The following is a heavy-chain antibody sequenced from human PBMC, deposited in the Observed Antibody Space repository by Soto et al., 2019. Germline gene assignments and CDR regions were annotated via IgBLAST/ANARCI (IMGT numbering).Heavy chain of an antibody. J-gene: IGHJ4*02. CDR2: IYYSWST. D-gene: IGHD6-19*01. CDR1: GGSISSGGYY. V-gene: IGHV4-31*03. Sequence: SETLSLTCTVSGGSISSGGYYWSWIRQHPGKGLEWIGYIYYSWSTYYNPSLNSRVTISVDTSKNQFSLKLSSVTAADKAVYYCARTVRPYSSGEYYLDYWGQGTLVTVSS. CDR3: ARTVRPYSSGEYYLDY.